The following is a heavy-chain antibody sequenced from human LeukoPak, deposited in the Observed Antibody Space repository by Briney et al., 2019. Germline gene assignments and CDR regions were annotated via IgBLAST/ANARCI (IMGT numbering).Heavy chain of an antibody. J-gene: IGHJ6*02. CDR3: ARAIGTSQFYFYYGMDV. CDR1: GYSFTNYW. CDR2: IYPGDSDT. Sequence: KPGESLKISCKGSGYSFTNYWIGWVRQMPGKGLEWMGIIYPGDSDTRYSPSFQGQVTISVDKSISTAYLQWSSLQASDTAMYYCARAIGTSQFYFYYGMDVWGQGTTVTVSS. D-gene: IGHD2-2*01. V-gene: IGHV5-51*01.